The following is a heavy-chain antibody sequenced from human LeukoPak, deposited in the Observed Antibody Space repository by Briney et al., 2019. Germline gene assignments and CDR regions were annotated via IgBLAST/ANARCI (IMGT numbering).Heavy chain of an antibody. CDR2: IIPIFGTA. CDR3: AREQWLVPYYYMDV. V-gene: IGHV1-69*05. J-gene: IGHJ6*03. Sequence: SVKVSCKASGGTFSSYAISWVRQAPGQGLEWMGGIIPIFGTANYAQKFQGRVTMTRDTSTGTVYMELSSLRSEDTAVYYCAREQWLVPYYYMDVWGKGTTVTISS. D-gene: IGHD6-19*01. CDR1: GGTFSSYA.